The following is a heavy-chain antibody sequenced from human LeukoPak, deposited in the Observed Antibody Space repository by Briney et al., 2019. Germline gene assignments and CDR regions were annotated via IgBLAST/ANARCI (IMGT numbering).Heavy chain of an antibody. Sequence: PSETLSLTCAVYGGSFSGYYWSWIRQPPGKGLEWIGEINHSGSTNYNPSLKSRVTISVDTSKKQFSLKLSSVTAADTAVYYCARWEASRVAFDIWGQGTLVTVSS. D-gene: IGHD1-26*01. CDR3: ARWEASRVAFDI. V-gene: IGHV4-34*01. CDR1: GGSFSGYY. J-gene: IGHJ3*02. CDR2: INHSGST.